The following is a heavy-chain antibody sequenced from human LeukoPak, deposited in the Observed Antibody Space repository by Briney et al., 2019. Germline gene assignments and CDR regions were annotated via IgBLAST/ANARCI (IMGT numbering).Heavy chain of an antibody. D-gene: IGHD6-13*01. CDR2: IFTSGST. J-gene: IGHJ4*02. Sequence: SQTLSLTCTVSGGSISSGSYYWSWIRQPAGKGLEWIGRIFTSGSTNYNPSLKSRVTISRDTSKNLFSLKLSSVTAADTAVYYCARYSSSWYNFDYWGQGTLVTVSS. V-gene: IGHV4-61*02. CDR1: GGSISSGSYY. CDR3: ARYSSSWYNFDY.